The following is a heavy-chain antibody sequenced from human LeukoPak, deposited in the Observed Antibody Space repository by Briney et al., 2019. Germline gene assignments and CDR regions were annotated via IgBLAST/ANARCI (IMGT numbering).Heavy chain of an antibody. CDR3: ARYCNAGACSMFKTFDV. CDR1: GDSINSAIYC. V-gene: IGHV4-39*01. J-gene: IGHJ3*01. CDR2: ICHSGNT. Sequence: MSSETLSLTCTVSGDSINSAIYCWGWIRQPPGKDLEWIGTICHSGNTYYNPSLKSRVTVSVDTSKSQLSLRLNSVTAADTSVYYCARYCNAGACSMFKTFDVWGQGTMVTVSS. D-gene: IGHD2-15*01.